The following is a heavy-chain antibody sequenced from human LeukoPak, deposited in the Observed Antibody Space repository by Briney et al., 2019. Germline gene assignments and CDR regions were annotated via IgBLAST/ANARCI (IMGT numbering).Heavy chain of an antibody. CDR2: IYYTGST. CDR3: ARNGYSGTYYDY. J-gene: IGHJ4*02. Sequence: SETLSLTCTVSGGSISSGDYYWSWIRQPPGKGLEWIGYIYYTGSTNYNPSLKSRVTMSVDTSKNQFSLKLSSVTAADTAVYYCARNGYSGTYYDYWGQGTLVTVSS. CDR1: GGSISSGDYY. V-gene: IGHV4-30-4*08. D-gene: IGHD1-26*01.